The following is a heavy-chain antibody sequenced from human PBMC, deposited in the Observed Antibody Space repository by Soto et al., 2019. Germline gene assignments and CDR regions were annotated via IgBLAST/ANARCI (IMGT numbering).Heavy chain of an antibody. V-gene: IGHV3-48*03. CDR3: TRGRPYGSSTRCKGMDV. J-gene: IGHJ6*02. D-gene: IGHD2-2*01. CDR1: GFTFIDFE. CDR2: ISTSASTI. Sequence: GVSLRLSCAGSGFTFIDFEMHWVRQAPGKGLEWLSYISTSASTIYYADSVKGRFIISRENAKNSLSLQMNSLRAEDTAIYYCTRGRPYGSSTRCKGMDVWGQGTTVTVSS.